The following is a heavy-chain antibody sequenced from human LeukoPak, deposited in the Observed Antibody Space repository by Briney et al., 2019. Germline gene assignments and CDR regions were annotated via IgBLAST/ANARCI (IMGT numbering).Heavy chain of an antibody. CDR3: ARAYDFGNWFDP. CDR1: GFTFRDHW. Sequence: GGSLRLSCAASGFTFRDHWMHWVRHAPGKGLVWVSRPGSNGDATAYADSVKGRFTISRDNAKNTLYLQMNSLRAEDTAVYYCARAYDFGNWFDPWGQGTLVTVSS. D-gene: IGHD2/OR15-2a*01. CDR2: PGSNGDAT. J-gene: IGHJ5*02. V-gene: IGHV3-74*01.